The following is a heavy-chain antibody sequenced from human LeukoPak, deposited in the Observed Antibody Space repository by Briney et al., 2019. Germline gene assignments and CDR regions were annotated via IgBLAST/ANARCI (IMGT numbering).Heavy chain of an antibody. V-gene: IGHV3-23*01. D-gene: IGHD2-15*01. Sequence: PGGSLRLSCAASGFTFKNYVMSWVRQAPGKGLEWVSSMVGSGGDTNYADSVKGRFTISRDNSKNSMYLQMNSLRAEDTAVYHCAKGGMGAAGAIDYWGQGTLVTVSS. CDR2: MVGSGGDT. J-gene: IGHJ4*02. CDR3: AKGGMGAAGAIDY. CDR1: GFTFKNYV.